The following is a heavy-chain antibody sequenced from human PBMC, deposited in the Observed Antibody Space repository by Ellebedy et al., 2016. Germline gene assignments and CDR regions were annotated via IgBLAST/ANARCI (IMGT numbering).Heavy chain of an antibody. CDR3: ASDRYQYRGGFYYYGLDV. D-gene: IGHD3-10*01. CDR2: IIPIFDAA. CDR1: GGTFTSYA. V-gene: IGHV1-69*13. J-gene: IGHJ6*02. Sequence: SVKVSCXASGGTFTSYAISWVRQAPGQGLEWMGGIIPIFDAANYAQRFQGRVTITADESTRTAYMDLSSLRSGDTAVYYCASDRYQYRGGFYYYGLDVWGQGTTVTVSS.